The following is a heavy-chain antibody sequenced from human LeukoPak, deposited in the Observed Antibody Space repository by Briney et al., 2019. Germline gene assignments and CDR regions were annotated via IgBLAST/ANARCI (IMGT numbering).Heavy chain of an antibody. Sequence: PGGSLRLSCAASGFTFSSYSMNWVRQAPGKGLEWVSVIYSGGSTYYADSVKGRFTISRDNSKNTLYLQMNSLRAEDTAVYYCAREMGRDGYNFDYWGQGTLVTVSS. J-gene: IGHJ4*02. CDR1: GFTFSSYS. CDR3: AREMGRDGYNFDY. D-gene: IGHD5-24*01. V-gene: IGHV3-66*01. CDR2: IYSGGST.